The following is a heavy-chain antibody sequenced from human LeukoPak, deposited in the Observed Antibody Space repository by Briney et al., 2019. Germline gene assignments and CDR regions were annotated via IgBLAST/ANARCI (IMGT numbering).Heavy chain of an antibody. D-gene: IGHD6-19*01. CDR3: ATGYSSGWTWYNWFDP. J-gene: IGHJ5*02. CDR2: IIPIFGTA. CDR1: GGTFSSYA. Sequence: ASVKVSCKASGGTFSSYAISWVRQAPGQGLEWMGRIIPIFGTANYAQKFQGRVTMTEDTSTDTAYMELSSLRSEDTAVYYCATGYSSGWTWYNWFDPWGQGTLVTVSS. V-gene: IGHV1-69*06.